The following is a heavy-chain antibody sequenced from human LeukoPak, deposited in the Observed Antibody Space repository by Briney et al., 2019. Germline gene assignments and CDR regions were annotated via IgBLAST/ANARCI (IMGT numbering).Heavy chain of an antibody. CDR3: ATGLPRITMIVVVGDDAFDI. J-gene: IGHJ3*02. CDR2: FDPEDGET. D-gene: IGHD3-22*01. V-gene: IGHV1-24*01. Sequence: GASVKVYCKVSGYTLTELSMHWVRQAPGKGLEWMGGFDPEDGETVYAQKFQGRVTMTEDTSTDTAYMELSSLRSEDTAVYYCATGLPRITMIVVVGDDAFDIWGQGTMVTVSS. CDR1: GYTLTELS.